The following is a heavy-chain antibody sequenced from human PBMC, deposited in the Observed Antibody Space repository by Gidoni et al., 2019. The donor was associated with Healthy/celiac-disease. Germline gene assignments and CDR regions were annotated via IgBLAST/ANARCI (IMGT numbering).Heavy chain of an antibody. D-gene: IGHD6-19*01. Sequence: QVQLQQWGAGLLKPSETLSLTCAVYGGSFSGYYWSWIRPPPGKGLEWIGEINHSGSTNYNPSLKSRVTISVDTSKNQFSLKLSSVTAADTAVYYCARGEYSSGWYGSYYYYGMDVWGQGTTVTVSS. CDR3: ARGEYSSGWYGSYYYYGMDV. CDR2: INHSGST. J-gene: IGHJ6*02. V-gene: IGHV4-34*01. CDR1: GGSFSGYY.